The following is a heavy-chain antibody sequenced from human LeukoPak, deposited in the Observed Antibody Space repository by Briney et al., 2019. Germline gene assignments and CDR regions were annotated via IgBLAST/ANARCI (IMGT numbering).Heavy chain of an antibody. J-gene: IGHJ4*02. CDR1: GFTFSSYW. CDR2: IKQDGSEK. D-gene: IGHD6-19*01. V-gene: IGHV3-7*01. CDR3: ARKGHSSGWYGADY. Sequence: GGSLRLSCAASGFTFSSYWMSWVRQAPGKGLEGVANIKQDGSEKYYVDSVKGRFTISRDNAKNSLYLQMNSLRAEDTAVYYCARKGHSSGWYGADYWGQGTLVTVSS.